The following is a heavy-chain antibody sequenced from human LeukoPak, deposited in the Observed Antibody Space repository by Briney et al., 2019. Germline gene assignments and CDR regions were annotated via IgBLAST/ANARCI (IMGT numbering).Heavy chain of an antibody. CDR1: GYTFTRYY. V-gene: IGHV1-2*06. CDR3: ARDGGVSTGYTPKSFDY. J-gene: IGHJ4*02. CDR2: IDPTSGGT. Sequence: ASVKVSCKASGYTFTRYYMHWVRQAPGQGLEWMGRIDPTSGGTNYAQKFQGRVTMTRDTSISTAYMELSRLRSDDTAVYYCARDGGVSTGYTPKSFDYWGQGTLVTVSS. D-gene: IGHD3-22*01.